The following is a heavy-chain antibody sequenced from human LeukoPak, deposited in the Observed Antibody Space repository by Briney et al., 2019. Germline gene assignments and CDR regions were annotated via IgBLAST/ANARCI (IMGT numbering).Heavy chain of an antibody. CDR1: EFSVGSNY. CDR2: IYSGGST. V-gene: IGHV3-66*01. J-gene: IGHJ4*02. Sequence: GGSLRLSCAASEFSVGSNYMTWVRQAPGKGLEWVSLIYSGGSTYYADSVKGRFTISRDNSKNTLYLQMNSLRAEDTAVYYCAKVYDTSGYYFFFDYWGQGTLVTVSS. CDR3: AKVYDTSGYYFFFDY. D-gene: IGHD3-22*01.